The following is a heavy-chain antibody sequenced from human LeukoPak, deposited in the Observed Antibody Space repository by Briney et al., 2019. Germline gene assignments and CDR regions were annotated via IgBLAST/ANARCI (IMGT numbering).Heavy chain of an antibody. D-gene: IGHD2-2*01. J-gene: IGHJ4*02. V-gene: IGHV4-38-2*02. CDR3: ARVRGYRSSTICYRYYFDY. CDR2: IYHSGST. Sequence: MTSETLFLTCTVSGYSISSGYYWGWIRQPPGKGLEWIGTIYHSGSTYYNPSLKSRVTISVDTSKNQFSLKLTSVTAADTAVYYCARVRGYRSSTICYRYYFDYWGQGTLVTVSS. CDR1: GYSISSGYY.